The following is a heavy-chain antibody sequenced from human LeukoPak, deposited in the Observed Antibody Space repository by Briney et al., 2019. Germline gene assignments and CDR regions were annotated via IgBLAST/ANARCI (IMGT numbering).Heavy chain of an antibody. J-gene: IGHJ4*02. CDR2: INSDGSST. CDR3: ARGTGSYYSLGY. CDR1: GFTFSSYW. V-gene: IGHV3-74*01. D-gene: IGHD1-26*01. Sequence: GGSLRLSCAATGFTFSSYWMHWVRQAPGKGLVWVSRINSDGSSTSYADSVKGRFTISRDNAKNTLYLQMDSLRAEDTAMYYCARGTGSYYSLGYWGQGTLVTVSS.